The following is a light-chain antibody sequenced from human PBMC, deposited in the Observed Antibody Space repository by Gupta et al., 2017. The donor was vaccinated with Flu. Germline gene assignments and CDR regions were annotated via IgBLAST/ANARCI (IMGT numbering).Light chain of an antibody. J-gene: IGKJ1*01. CDR2: GAS. V-gene: IGKV1-39*01. Sequence: DIQMTQSPSSLSTSVGDRVIITCRASQYINNFLNWYQQKAGEAPRLLIYGASILQRGVPSRFSGSGSGANFTLTITRLQPEDFATYYCQQRDDVTWTFGQGTMVAIK. CDR3: QQRDDVTWT. CDR1: QYINNF.